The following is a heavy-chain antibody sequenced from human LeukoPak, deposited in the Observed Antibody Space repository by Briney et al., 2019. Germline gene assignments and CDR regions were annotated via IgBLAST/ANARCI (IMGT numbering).Heavy chain of an antibody. V-gene: IGHV1-18*01. CDR3: ARDTDFWSGAPFDY. CDR2: ISAYNGNT. Sequence: WASVKISCKASGYTFTSYGISWVRQAPGQGLEWMGWISAYNGNTNYAQKLQGRVTMTTDTSTSTAYMELRSLRSDDTAVYYCARDTDFWSGAPFDYWGQGTLVTVSS. D-gene: IGHD3-3*01. CDR1: GYTFTSYG. J-gene: IGHJ4*02.